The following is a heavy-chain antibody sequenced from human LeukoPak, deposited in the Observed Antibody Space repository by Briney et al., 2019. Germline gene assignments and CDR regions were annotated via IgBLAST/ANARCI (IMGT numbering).Heavy chain of an antibody. CDR2: ISWNSGSI. J-gene: IGHJ4*02. CDR1: GFTFDDYA. D-gene: IGHD4-17*01. CDR3: AKANHYGDYLDY. Sequence: PGRSLRLSCAASGFTFDDYAMYWVRQAPGKGLEWVSGISWNSGSIGYTDSVKGRFTISRDNAKDSLYLQMNSLRAKDTALYYCAKANHYGDYLDYWGQGTLVTVSS. V-gene: IGHV3-9*01.